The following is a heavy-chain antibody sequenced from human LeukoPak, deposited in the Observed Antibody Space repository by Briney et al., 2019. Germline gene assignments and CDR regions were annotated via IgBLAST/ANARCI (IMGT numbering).Heavy chain of an antibody. CDR2: IRYDGSNK. D-gene: IGHD3-16*02. Sequence: GGSLRLSCAASGFTFSSYGMHWVRQAPGKGLEWVAFIRYDGSNKYYADSVKGRFTISRDNAKNSLYLQMNSLRAEDTAVYYCARSTDYDYVWGSYRYTGSFDYWGQGTLVTVSS. V-gene: IGHV3-30*02. J-gene: IGHJ4*02. CDR1: GFTFSSYG. CDR3: ARSTDYDYVWGSYRYTGSFDY.